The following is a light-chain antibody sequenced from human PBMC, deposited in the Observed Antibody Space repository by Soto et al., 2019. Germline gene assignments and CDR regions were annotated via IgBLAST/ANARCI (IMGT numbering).Light chain of an antibody. CDR3: SSYTSSTFFV. CDR2: DVS. Sequence: QSALTQPASVSESPGQSITISCTGTSSDVGGYNYVSWYQQHPGKAPKLMIYDVSNRPSGVSNRFSGSKSGNTASLTISGLQTEDEADYYCSSYTSSTFFVFGTGTKLTV. CDR1: SSDVGGYNY. V-gene: IGLV2-14*03. J-gene: IGLJ1*01.